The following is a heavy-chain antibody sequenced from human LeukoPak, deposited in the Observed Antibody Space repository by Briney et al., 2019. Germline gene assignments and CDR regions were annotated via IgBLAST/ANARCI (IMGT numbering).Heavy chain of an antibody. Sequence: GGSLRLSCAASGFPFSSYAMHGVLQAPGKGREYVSAISSNGGSTYYANSVKGRFTISRDNSKNTLYLQMGSLRAEDMVLFYREKTAYDILTGYKNWGQGTLVTVSS. CDR2: ISSNGGST. CDR1: GFPFSSYA. J-gene: IGHJ4*02. CDR3: EKTAYDILTGYKN. V-gene: IGHV3-64*01. D-gene: IGHD3-9*01.